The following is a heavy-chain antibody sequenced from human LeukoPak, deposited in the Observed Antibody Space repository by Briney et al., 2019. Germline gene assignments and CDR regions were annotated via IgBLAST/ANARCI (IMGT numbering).Heavy chain of an antibody. D-gene: IGHD3-9*01. Sequence: GGSLRLSCAVSGFDISNKYINWVRQAPGKGLEWVANIKQDGSEKYYVDSVKGRFTISRDNAKNSLYLQMNSLRAEDTAVYYCARWFDTPNYDILTGYYNPNSHFDYWGQGTLVTVSS. V-gene: IGHV3-7*01. CDR1: GFDISNKY. CDR2: IKQDGSEK. CDR3: ARWFDTPNYDILTGYYNPNSHFDY. J-gene: IGHJ4*02.